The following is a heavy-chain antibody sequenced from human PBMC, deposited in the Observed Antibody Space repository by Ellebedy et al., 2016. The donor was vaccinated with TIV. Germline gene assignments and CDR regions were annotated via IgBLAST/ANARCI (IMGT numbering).Heavy chain of an antibody. D-gene: IGHD2-8*01. CDR3: ARGIIVLSSLSWFDP. CDR1: GGSFSGYY. CDR2: INHSGNT. Sequence: SETLSLXXAVYGGSFSGYYWSWIRQPPGKGLEWIGEINHSGNTNFNPSLKSRLTISVDTSKNHFSLKLSSVTAADTAVYYCARGIIVLSSLSWFDPWGQGTLVTVSS. V-gene: IGHV4-34*01. J-gene: IGHJ5*02.